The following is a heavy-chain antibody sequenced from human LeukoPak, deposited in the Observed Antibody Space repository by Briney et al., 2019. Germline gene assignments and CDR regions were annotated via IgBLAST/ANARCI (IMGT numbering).Heavy chain of an antibody. V-gene: IGHV1-46*01. J-gene: IGHJ4*02. Sequence: APVKVSCKASGGTFSSYAISWVRQAPGQGLEWMGIINPSGGSTSYAQKFQGRVTMTRDTSTSTVYMELSSLRSEDTAVYYCAREGSGWDFDYWGQGTLVTVSS. CDR1: GGTFSSYA. CDR3: AREGSGWDFDY. D-gene: IGHD6-19*01. CDR2: INPSGGST.